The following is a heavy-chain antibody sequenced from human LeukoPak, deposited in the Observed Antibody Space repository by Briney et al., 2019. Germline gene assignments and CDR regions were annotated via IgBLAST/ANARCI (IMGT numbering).Heavy chain of an antibody. Sequence: TGGSLRLSCAASGFTFSSYEMNWVRQAPGKGLEWVSYISSSGSTIYYADSVKGRFTISRDNARNSLYLQMDNLRAEDTGVYYCARDFYGGFALDYWGQGTLVTVSS. V-gene: IGHV3-48*03. J-gene: IGHJ4*02. CDR1: GFTFSSYE. CDR3: ARDFYGGFALDY. CDR2: ISSSGSTI. D-gene: IGHD2/OR15-2a*01.